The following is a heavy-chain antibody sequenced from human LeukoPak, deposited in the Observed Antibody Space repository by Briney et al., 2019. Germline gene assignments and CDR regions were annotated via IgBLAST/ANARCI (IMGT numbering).Heavy chain of an antibody. CDR1: GYSISSGYY. J-gene: IGHJ6*03. D-gene: IGHD2-21*01. CDR2: IYHSGST. V-gene: IGHV4-38-2*02. CDR3: ARDVDYYYYMDV. Sequence: PSETLSLTCTVSGYSISSGYYWGWIRQPPGKGLEWIGSIYHSGSTYYNPSLKSRVTISVDTSKNQFSLKLSSVTAADTAVYYCARDVDYYYYMDVWGKGTTVTVSS.